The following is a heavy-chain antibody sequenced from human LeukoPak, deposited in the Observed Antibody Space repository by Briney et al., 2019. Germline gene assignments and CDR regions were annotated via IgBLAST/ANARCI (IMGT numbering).Heavy chain of an antibody. CDR1: GFTLRNHA. CDR2: ISGSGGST. Sequence: GGSLRLSCAASGFTLRNHAMTWVRQAPGKGLEWVSAISGSGGSTYYADSVKGRFTISRDNSKNTLYLQMNSLRAEDTALYYCAKDGTMMGLNAFDIWGQGTMVTVSS. V-gene: IGHV3-23*01. CDR3: AKDGTMMGLNAFDI. J-gene: IGHJ3*02. D-gene: IGHD3-22*01.